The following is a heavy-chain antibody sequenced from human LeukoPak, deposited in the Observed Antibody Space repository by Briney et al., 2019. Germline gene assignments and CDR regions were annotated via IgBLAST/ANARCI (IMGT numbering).Heavy chain of an antibody. D-gene: IGHD3-16*02. CDR2: ISYDGSNK. Sequence: PGRSLRLSCAASGFTFSSYAMHWVRQAPGKGLEGVAVISYDGSNKYYADSVKGRFTISRDNSKNTLYLQMNSLRAEDTAVYYCARSRDTYYDYVWGSYRLYNEFDYWGQGTLVTVSS. CDR3: ARSRDTYYDYVWGSYRLYNEFDY. V-gene: IGHV3-30-3*01. J-gene: IGHJ4*02. CDR1: GFTFSSYA.